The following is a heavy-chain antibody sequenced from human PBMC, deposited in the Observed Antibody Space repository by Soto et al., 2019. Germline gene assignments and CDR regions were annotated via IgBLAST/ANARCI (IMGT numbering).Heavy chain of an antibody. Sequence: SETLSVTCTVYGGSIRSYYWSWIRQTTGKGLEWIGNIYYSGSTNYNPSRKSRVTMSVDMSKNQVSLKLSSVTAADTAVYYCTRSGGYYGDYPNFDYWGQGALVNVS. CDR3: TRSGGYYGDYPNFDY. CDR2: IYYSGST. J-gene: IGHJ4*02. CDR1: GGSIRSYY. D-gene: IGHD4-17*01. V-gene: IGHV4-59*01.